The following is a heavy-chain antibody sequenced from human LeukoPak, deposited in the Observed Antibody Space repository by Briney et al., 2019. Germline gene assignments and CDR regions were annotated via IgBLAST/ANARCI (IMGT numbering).Heavy chain of an antibody. CDR1: GGSISSSSYY. J-gene: IGHJ3*02. D-gene: IGHD3-22*01. V-gene: IGHV4-39*07. CDR2: IYYSGST. Sequence: PSETLSLTCTVSGGSISSSSYYWGWIRQPPGKGLEWIGSIYYSGSTYYNPSLKSRVTISVDTSKNQFSLKLSSVTAADTAVYYCARDPPYYYDSSGYYPDAFDIWGQGTMVTVSS. CDR3: ARDPPYYYDSSGYYPDAFDI.